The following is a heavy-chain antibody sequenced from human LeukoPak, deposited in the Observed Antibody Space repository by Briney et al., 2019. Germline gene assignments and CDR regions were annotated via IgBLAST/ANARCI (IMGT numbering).Heavy chain of an antibody. D-gene: IGHD1-26*01. CDR3: VRDLGGRSGH. Sequence: GGSLRLSCAASGFTFSSNWMHWVRQAPGKGLVWVSRINEDGSTTNYADSVKGRSTIFGDNAKNTLYLQMNSLRAEDTAVYYCVRDLGGRSGHWGQGTLVTVSS. V-gene: IGHV3-74*01. CDR1: GFTFSSNW. CDR2: INEDGSTT. J-gene: IGHJ4*02.